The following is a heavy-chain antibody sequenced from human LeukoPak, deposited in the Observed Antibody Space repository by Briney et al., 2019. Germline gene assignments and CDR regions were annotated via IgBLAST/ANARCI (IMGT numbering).Heavy chain of an antibody. CDR3: AKDHGASGRLNWFDP. CDR2: ISYDGSNK. Sequence: SLRLSCAAPGFTFSSYVMRWVRQAPRKGLEWVAVISYDGSNKYYADSVKGRVTTSRDNSKNTLYLQMNSLRAEDTAVYYCAKDHGASGRLNWFDPWGQGTLVTVSS. D-gene: IGHD4/OR15-4a*01. CDR1: GFTFSSYV. V-gene: IGHV3-30*18. J-gene: IGHJ5*02.